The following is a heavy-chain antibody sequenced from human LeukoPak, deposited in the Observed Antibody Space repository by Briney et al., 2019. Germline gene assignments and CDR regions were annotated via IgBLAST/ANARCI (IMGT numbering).Heavy chain of an antibody. CDR3: ATEGWFGGGMDV. Sequence: ASVKVSCKVSGYTLTELSMHWVRQAPGKGLEWMGGFDPEDGETIYAQKFQGRVTMTEDTSTDTAYMELNSLRSDDTAVYYCATEGWFGGGMDVWGQGTTVTVFS. V-gene: IGHV1-24*01. CDR1: GYTLTELS. D-gene: IGHD3-10*01. J-gene: IGHJ6*02. CDR2: FDPEDGET.